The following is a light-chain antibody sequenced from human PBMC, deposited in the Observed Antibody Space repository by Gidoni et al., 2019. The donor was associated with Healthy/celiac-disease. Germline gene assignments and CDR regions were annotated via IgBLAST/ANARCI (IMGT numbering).Light chain of an antibody. CDR3: QQRSNWPPIT. CDR2: DAS. CDR1: QSVSSY. J-gene: IGKJ5*01. V-gene: IGKV3-11*01. Sequence: EIVLTPSPATLSLSPGERATLSCRASQSVSSYLAWYQQKPGQAPRLLIYDASNRATGIPARCSGSGSGTDFTLTISSLEPEDFAVYYCQQRSNWPPITFGQGTRLEIK.